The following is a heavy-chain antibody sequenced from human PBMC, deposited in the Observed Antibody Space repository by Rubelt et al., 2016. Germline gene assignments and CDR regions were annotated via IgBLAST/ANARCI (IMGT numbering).Heavy chain of an antibody. V-gene: IGHV4-39*07. CDR1: GGSISSRSYY. D-gene: IGHD3-10*01. CDR3: ARRGFYGSGRSFDL. Sequence: QVQLQESGPGLVKPSETLSLTCTVSGGSISSRSYYWGWIRQPPGKGLEWIGTIYYNGSTYYNPSLKSRVTISINTSKKEFSLEVTSVTAADTAIYYCARRGFYGSGRSFDLWGRGTLVTVFS. CDR2: IYYNGST. J-gene: IGHJ2*01.